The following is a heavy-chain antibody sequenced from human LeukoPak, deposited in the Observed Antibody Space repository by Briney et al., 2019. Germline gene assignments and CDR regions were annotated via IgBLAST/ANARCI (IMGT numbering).Heavy chain of an antibody. CDR3: ARQVNAVVNTYFDY. CDR1: GFTFSSYA. Sequence: GSLRLSCAASGFTFSSYAMSWVRQAPGKGLEWIGYIYYSGSTNYNPSLKSRVTISVDTSKNQFSLKLSSVTAADTAVYYCARQVNAVVNTYFDYWGQGTLVTVSS. D-gene: IGHD2-21*01. J-gene: IGHJ4*02. V-gene: IGHV4-59*08. CDR2: IYYSGST.